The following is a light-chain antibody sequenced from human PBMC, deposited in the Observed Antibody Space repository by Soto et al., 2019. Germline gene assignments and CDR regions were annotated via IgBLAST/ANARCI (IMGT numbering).Light chain of an antibody. CDR3: QQYDTSPT. V-gene: IGKV3-20*01. CDR1: HSLSSNT. Sequence: DIVLTQSPGTLSLSPGERATLSCTASHSLSSNTLVWDQQKSGQTPRVLIYDASSRATGIPDRFTGSGSGTDFTLTISRLEPEDSAVYFCQQYDTSPTFGQGTKVQIK. J-gene: IGKJ1*01. CDR2: DAS.